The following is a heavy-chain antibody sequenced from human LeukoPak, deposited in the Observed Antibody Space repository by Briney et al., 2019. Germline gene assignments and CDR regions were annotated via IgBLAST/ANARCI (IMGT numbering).Heavy chain of an antibody. CDR2: IRSKAYGGTT. CDR3: WRNYYYYMDV. J-gene: IGHJ6*03. CDR1: GFTFGDYA. V-gene: IGHV3-49*04. D-gene: IGHD3-3*01. Sequence: GGSLRLSCTASGFTFGDYAMSWVRQAPGKGLEWVGFIRSKAYGGTTEYAASVKGRFTISRDDSKSIAYLQMNSLKTEDTAVYYCWRNYYYYMDVWGKGTTVTVSS.